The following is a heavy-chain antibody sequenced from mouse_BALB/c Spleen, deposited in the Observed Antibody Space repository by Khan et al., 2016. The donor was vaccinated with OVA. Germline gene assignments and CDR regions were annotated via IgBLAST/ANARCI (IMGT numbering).Heavy chain of an antibody. Sequence: EVQLQESGPGLVKPSQSLSLTCTVTGYSITSDYAWNWIRQFPGNKLEWMGYINYSGRNSYTPSLKSRISITRDTSKNQFFLQLNSVTTEDTATYYCVRGRAYWGQGTLVTVSA. J-gene: IGHJ3*01. D-gene: IGHD3-3*01. CDR1: GYSITSDYA. CDR3: VRGRAY. V-gene: IGHV3-2*02. CDR2: INYSGRN.